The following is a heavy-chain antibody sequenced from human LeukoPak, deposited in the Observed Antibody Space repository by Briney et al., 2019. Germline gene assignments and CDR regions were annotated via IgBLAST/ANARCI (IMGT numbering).Heavy chain of an antibody. CDR1: GGSISSGDYY. CDR2: IYYSGST. CDR3: ASESAGYRGYYFDY. J-gene: IGHJ4*02. D-gene: IGHD4-23*01. Sequence: SETLSLPCTVSGGSISSGDYYWSWIRQPPGKGLEWIGYIYYSGSTYYNPSLKSRVTISVDTTKNQFSLKLSSVTAADTAVYYCASESAGYRGYYFDYWGQGTLVTVSS. V-gene: IGHV4-30-4*08.